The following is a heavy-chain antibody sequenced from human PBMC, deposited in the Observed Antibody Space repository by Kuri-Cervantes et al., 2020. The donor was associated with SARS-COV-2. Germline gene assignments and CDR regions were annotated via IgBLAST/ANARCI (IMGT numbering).Heavy chain of an antibody. J-gene: IGHJ3*02. CDR1: GFTFSSYS. V-gene: IGHV3-21*04. D-gene: IGHD5-18*01. CDR2: ISSSSSYI. Sequence: GESLKISCAASGFTFSSYSMNWVRQAPGKGLEWVSSISSSSSYIYYADSVKGRFTISRDNAKNSLYLQMNSLRAEDTAVYYCARGCSYGPSCAFDIWGQGTMVTVSS. CDR3: ARGCSYGPSCAFDI.